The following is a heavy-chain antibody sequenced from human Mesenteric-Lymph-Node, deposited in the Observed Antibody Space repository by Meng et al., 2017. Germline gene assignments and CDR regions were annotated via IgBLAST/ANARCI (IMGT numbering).Heavy chain of an antibody. J-gene: IGHJ3*02. Sequence: SETLSLTCTVSGGSISSFYWSWIRQPAGKGLEWIGRFYTSGSTNYNPSLKSRVTMSVDTSKNQFPLRLSSVTAADTAVYYCARDSMVRGVGDAFDIWGHGTMVTVSS. D-gene: IGHD3-10*01. CDR1: GGSISSFY. CDR2: FYTSGST. CDR3: ARDSMVRGVGDAFDI. V-gene: IGHV4-4*07.